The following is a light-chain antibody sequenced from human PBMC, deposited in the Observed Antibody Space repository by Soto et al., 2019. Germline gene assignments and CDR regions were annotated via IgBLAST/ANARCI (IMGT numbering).Light chain of an antibody. CDR2: DAS. J-gene: IGKJ4*01. V-gene: IGKV1-5*01. CDR1: QSVRSW. CDR3: QQYDNYPLT. Sequence: DLQMTQSPSTLSASVGDRVTITCRASQSVRSWLAWYQQKPGRAPKFLIYDASSLESGVPSRFSGSGSGTEFTLTISNLQPDDFATYDCQQYDNYPLTFGGGTKVDIK.